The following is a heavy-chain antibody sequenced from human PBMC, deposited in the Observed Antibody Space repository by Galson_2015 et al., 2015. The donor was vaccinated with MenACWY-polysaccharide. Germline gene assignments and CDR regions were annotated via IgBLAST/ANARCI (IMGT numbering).Heavy chain of an antibody. CDR1: GFSFSANC. CDR2: IGSGGGL. Sequence: SLRLSCAASGFSFSANCMSWVRQAPGKGLEWVAGIGSGGGLYYADSVKHGLIFSTDNSDNTLHLQMNNLRGEDTAVYYCAKEAPVGSKSLGCDCWGPGTLLTVSS. D-gene: IGHD1-26*01. V-gene: IGHV3-23*01. CDR3: AKEAPVGSKSLGCDC. J-gene: IGHJ4*02.